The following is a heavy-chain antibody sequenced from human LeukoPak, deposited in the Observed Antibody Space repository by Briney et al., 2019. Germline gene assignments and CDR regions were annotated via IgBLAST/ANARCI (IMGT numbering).Heavy chain of an antibody. D-gene: IGHD3-3*01. J-gene: IGHJ4*02. V-gene: IGHV1-69*13. CDR3: ARGDFWSGYTYYFDY. CDR1: GGTFSSYA. Sequence: SVKVSCKASGGTFSSYAISWVRQAPGQGLEWMGGIIPIFGTANYAQKFQGRVTITADESTSTAYMELSSLSSEDTAVYYCARGDFWSGYTYYFDYWGQGTLVTVSS. CDR2: IIPIFGTA.